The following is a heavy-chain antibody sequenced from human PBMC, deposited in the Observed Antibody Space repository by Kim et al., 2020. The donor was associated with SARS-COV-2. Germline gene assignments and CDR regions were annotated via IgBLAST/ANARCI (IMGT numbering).Heavy chain of an antibody. V-gene: IGHV3-43*01. CDR3: VKSRGWAVKGWHFDY. J-gene: IGHJ4*01. CDR2: INWDGYST. D-gene: IGHD6-19*01. Sequence: GGSLRLSCAASGFIFDDCTMHWVRQAPGKGLEWVSLINWDGYSTYYADSVKGRFTISRDNSKSSLYLQMNRLRTEETAFYCCVKSRGWAVKGWHFDYFG. CDR1: GFIFDDCT.